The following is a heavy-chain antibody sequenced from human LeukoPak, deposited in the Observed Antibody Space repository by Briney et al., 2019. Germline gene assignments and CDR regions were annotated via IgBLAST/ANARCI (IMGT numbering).Heavy chain of an antibody. J-gene: IGHJ6*03. D-gene: IGHD2-2*01. V-gene: IGHV1-69*06. Sequence: SVKVSCKASGGTFSSYAISWVRQAPGQGLEWMGGIIPIFGTANYAQKFQGRVTITADKSTSTAYMELSSLRSEDTAVYYCARDTVVVPAAIRRRYYYYYMDVWGKGTTVTISS. CDR3: ARDTVVVPAAIRRRYYYYYMDV. CDR2: IIPIFGTA. CDR1: GGTFSSYA.